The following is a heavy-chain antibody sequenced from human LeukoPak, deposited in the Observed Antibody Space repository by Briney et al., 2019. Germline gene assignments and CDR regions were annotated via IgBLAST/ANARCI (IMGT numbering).Heavy chain of an antibody. CDR2: INAGNGNT. J-gene: IGHJ4*02. CDR3: ASDITGTTSFDY. V-gene: IGHV1-3*01. D-gene: IGHD1-7*01. Sequence: ASVKVSCKASGYTFTSYAMHWVRQAPGQRLEWMGWINAGNGNTKYSQKFQGRVIITRDTSASTAYMELSSLRSEDTAVYYCASDITGTTSFDYWGQGTLVTVSS. CDR1: GYTFTSYA.